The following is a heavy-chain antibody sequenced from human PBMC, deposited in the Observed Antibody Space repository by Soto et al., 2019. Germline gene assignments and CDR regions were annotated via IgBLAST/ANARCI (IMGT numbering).Heavy chain of an antibody. Sequence: EVQLLESGGGLVQPEGSLRLSCAASGFTFSSYAMSWVRQAPGKGLEWVSGISGGGSTTYYADSVKGRFTISRDNSKNTLNQQVNSLIAEDAAVYYCASDQAAGGTISTDFQDWGQGTLVTVSS. V-gene: IGHV3-23*01. J-gene: IGHJ1*01. CDR3: ASDQAAGGTISTDFQD. D-gene: IGHD6-13*01. CDR1: GFTFSSYA. CDR2: ISGGGSTT.